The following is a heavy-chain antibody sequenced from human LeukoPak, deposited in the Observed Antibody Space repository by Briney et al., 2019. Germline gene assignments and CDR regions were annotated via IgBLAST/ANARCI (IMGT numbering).Heavy chain of an antibody. CDR3: ARDRIPKIKVDAFDI. V-gene: IGHV3-23*01. CDR1: GFTFINFA. J-gene: IGHJ3*02. CDR2: ISGSGGTT. Sequence: GGSLRLSCTASGFTFINFAMSWVRQAPGKGLEWVSCISGSGGTTYYADSVKGRFIISRDNSKKTLYLQMNSLRAEDTAVYYCARDRIPKIKVDAFDIWGHGTMVTVSS. D-gene: IGHD2-21*01.